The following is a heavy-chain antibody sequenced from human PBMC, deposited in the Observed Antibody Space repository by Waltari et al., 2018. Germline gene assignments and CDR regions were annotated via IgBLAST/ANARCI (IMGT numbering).Heavy chain of an antibody. V-gene: IGHV4-4*07. D-gene: IGHD3-9*01. CDR2: IYTSGST. J-gene: IGHJ2*01. Sequence: QVQLQESGPGLVKPSETLSLSCTVSGGSISSYYWRWIRQPAGKGLEWIGRIYTSGSTNYNPSLKSRVTMSVDTSKNQFSLRLSSVTAADTAVYYCARGGYYDILTGYYYWYFDLWGRGTLVTVSS. CDR3: ARGGYYDILTGYYYWYFDL. CDR1: GGSISSYY.